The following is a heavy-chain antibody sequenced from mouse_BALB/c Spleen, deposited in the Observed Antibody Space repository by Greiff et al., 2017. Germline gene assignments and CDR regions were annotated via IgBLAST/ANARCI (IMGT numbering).Heavy chain of an antibody. V-gene: IGHV1-54*01. J-gene: IGHJ2*01. CDR2: INPGSGGT. Sequence: QVQLQQSGAELVRPGTSVKVSCKASGYAFTNYLIEWVKQRPGQGLEWIGVINPGSGGTNYNEKFKGKATLTADKSSSTAYMQLSSLTSDDSAVYFCARWTFDYWGQGTTLTVSS. CDR1: GYAFTNYL. CDR3: ARWTFDY.